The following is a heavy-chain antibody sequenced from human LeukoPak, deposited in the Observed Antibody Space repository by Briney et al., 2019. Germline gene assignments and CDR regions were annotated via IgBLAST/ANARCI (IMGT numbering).Heavy chain of an antibody. CDR3: VRDRSGSYPYYFDF. Sequence: GGSLRLSCEASGFTFRSYAMSWVRQGPGKGLECVSLISNSGVNTYYANSVKGRFTISRDNSKNTLYLEMNSLRAEDTAVYYCVRDRSGSYPYYFDFWGQGTLLTASS. V-gene: IGHV3-23*01. J-gene: IGHJ4*02. D-gene: IGHD1-26*01. CDR2: ISNSGVNT. CDR1: GFTFRSYA.